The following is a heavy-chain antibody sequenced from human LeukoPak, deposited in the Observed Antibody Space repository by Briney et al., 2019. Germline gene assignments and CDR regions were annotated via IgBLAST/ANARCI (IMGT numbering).Heavy chain of an antibody. CDR3: ARGPTISETGYFDY. D-gene: IGHD1-1*01. CDR2: INHRGDT. Sequence: PSETLSLTRAVYGGSFSAYYWSWIRQSPGKGLEWIAEINHRGDTNYNPPVKSRVTISVDTSKNQFSLKVRSLTAADTAVYYCARGPTISETGYFDYWGQGTLVTVSS. CDR1: GGSFSAYY. V-gene: IGHV4-34*01. J-gene: IGHJ4*03.